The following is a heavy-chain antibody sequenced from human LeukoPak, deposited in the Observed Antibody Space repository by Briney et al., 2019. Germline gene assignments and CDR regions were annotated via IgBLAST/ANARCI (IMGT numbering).Heavy chain of an antibody. J-gene: IGHJ5*02. Sequence: PGGSLRLSCAASGFTFSSYSMSWVRQAPGKGLEWVSAISGSGTSTYHAASVKGRFTISRDNSKDTLYLQMNSLTAEDTAMYYRAKVCGSSCYFPESWGQGTLVTVSS. V-gene: IGHV3-23*01. D-gene: IGHD2-2*01. CDR1: GFTFSSYS. CDR3: AKVCGSSCYFPES. CDR2: ISGSGTST.